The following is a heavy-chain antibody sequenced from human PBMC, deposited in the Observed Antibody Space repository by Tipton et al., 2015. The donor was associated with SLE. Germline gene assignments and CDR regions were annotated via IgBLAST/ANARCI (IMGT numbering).Heavy chain of an antibody. D-gene: IGHD3-10*01. Sequence: TLSLTCAVYGGSFSDFYWSWIRQPPGKGLEWIGSIYYSGSTYYNPSLKSRVTISVDTSKNLFSLRLSSVTAADTAVYYCATFRDVVQGVIGAFNIWGQGTMVTVSS. CDR2: IYYSGST. CDR3: ATFRDVVQGVIGAFNI. CDR1: GGSFSDFY. J-gene: IGHJ3*02. V-gene: IGHV4-34*01.